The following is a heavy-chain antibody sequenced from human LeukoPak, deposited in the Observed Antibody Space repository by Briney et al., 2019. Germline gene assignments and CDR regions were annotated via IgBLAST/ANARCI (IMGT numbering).Heavy chain of an antibody. D-gene: IGHD3-3*01. J-gene: IGHJ5*02. CDR1: GGSTNNSTYY. CDR2: IYYSGST. V-gene: IGHV4-39*07. Sequence: SQTLSLTCTVSGGSTNNSTYYWAWIRQSPGKGLEWIGSIYYSGSTYYNPSLKSRVTISIDTSRNQFSLRLNSVTAADTAVYYCAKAEWLPNWFDPWGQGTLVTVSS. CDR3: AKAEWLPNWFDP.